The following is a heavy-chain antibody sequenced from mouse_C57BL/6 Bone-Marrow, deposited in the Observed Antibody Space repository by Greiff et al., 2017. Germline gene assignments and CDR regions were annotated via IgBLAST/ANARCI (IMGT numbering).Heavy chain of an antibody. CDR3: ARRGGYSTSYYFDY. Sequence: EVQVVESGGDLVKPGGSLKLSCAASGFTFSSYGMSWVRQTPDKRLEWVATISSGGSYTYYPDSVKGRFTISRDNAKNTLYLQMSSLKSEDTAMYYCARRGGYSTSYYFDYWGQGTTLTVSS. D-gene: IGHD2-3*01. CDR1: GFTFSSYG. J-gene: IGHJ2*01. CDR2: ISSGGSYT. V-gene: IGHV5-6*01.